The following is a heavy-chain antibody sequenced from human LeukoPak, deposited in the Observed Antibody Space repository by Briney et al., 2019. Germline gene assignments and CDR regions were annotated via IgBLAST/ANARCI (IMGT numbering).Heavy chain of an antibody. D-gene: IGHD5-12*01. J-gene: IGHJ5*02. V-gene: IGHV3-30*04. Sequence: PGGSLRLSCAASGFIFSSYAMHWVRQAPGKGLEWVAVISYDGSNKYYADSVKGRFTISRDNSKNTLYLQMNSLRAEDTAVYYCARGDSGYDRATSTWFDPWGQGTLVTVSS. CDR3: ARGDSGYDRATSTWFDP. CDR2: ISYDGSNK. CDR1: GFIFSSYA.